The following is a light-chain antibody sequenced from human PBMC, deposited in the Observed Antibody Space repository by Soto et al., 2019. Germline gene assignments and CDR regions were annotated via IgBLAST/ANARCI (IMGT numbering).Light chain of an antibody. J-gene: IGLJ1*01. CDR3: SSYTTGTTLYV. V-gene: IGLV2-14*01. Sequence: QSVLTQPASVSGTPGQSITISCTGTSSDVGSYNYVSWYHLHPGKAPKLMIYEVSNRPSGVSNRFSGSKTGDTTSLTISGLQAEDEADYYCSSYTTGTTLYVFGTGTKVTVL. CDR2: EVS. CDR1: SSDVGSYNY.